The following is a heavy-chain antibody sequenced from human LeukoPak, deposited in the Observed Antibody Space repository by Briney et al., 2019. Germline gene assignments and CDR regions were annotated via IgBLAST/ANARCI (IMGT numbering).Heavy chain of an antibody. J-gene: IGHJ6*02. Sequence: PGGSLRLSCAASGFTFSSYGMHWVRQAPGKGLEWVAVISYDGSNKYYADSVKGRFTISRDNSKNTLYLQMNSLRAEDTAVYYCAKDSRSMTDILTGYYYYYYGMDVWGQGTTVTVSS. V-gene: IGHV3-30*18. CDR3: AKDSRSMTDILTGYYYYYYGMDV. CDR2: ISYDGSNK. D-gene: IGHD3-9*01. CDR1: GFTFSSYG.